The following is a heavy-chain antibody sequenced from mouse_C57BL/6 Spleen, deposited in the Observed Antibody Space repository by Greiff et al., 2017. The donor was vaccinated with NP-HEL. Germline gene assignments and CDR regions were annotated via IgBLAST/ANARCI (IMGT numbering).Heavy chain of an antibody. CDR1: GYSFTGYF. J-gene: IGHJ4*01. CDR2: INPYNGDT. CDR3: ARGLVYYYGSSPYYYAMDY. V-gene: IGHV1-20*01. D-gene: IGHD1-1*01. Sequence: VQLQQSGPELVKPGDSVKISCKASGYSFTGYFMNWVMQSHGKSLEWIGRINPYNGDTFYNQKFKGKATLTVDKSSSTAHMELRSLTSEDSAVYYCARGLVYYYGSSPYYYAMDYWGQGTSVTVSS.